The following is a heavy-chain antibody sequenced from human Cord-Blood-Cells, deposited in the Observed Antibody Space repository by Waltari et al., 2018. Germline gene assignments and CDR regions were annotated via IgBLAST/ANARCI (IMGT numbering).Heavy chain of an antibody. CDR2: INHSGSN. Sequence: QVQLQQWGAGLLKPSETLSLTCAVYGGSFSGYYWSWIRQPPGKGLEWFGEINHSGSNNYNPSLKSRVTISVDTSKNQFSPKLSSVAAADTAVYYCARGPPKGSLIFGVAWTWFDPWGQGTLVTVSS. CDR1: GGSFSGYY. D-gene: IGHD3-3*01. V-gene: IGHV4-34*01. J-gene: IGHJ5*02. CDR3: ARGPPKGSLIFGVAWTWFDP.